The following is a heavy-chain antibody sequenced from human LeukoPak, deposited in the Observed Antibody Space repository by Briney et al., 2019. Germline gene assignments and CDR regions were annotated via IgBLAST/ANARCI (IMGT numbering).Heavy chain of an antibody. V-gene: IGHV3-74*01. Sequence: GGSLRLSCAASGFTFSSYWMHWVRQAPGKGLVWASRVKSDGTGTTYADPVEGRFTISRDNAKNTVYLQMNSLRAEDTAIYYRIRTLIVATSPYMDVWGKGTTVTVSS. CDR1: GFTFSSYW. CDR3: IRTLIVATSPYMDV. D-gene: IGHD5-12*01. J-gene: IGHJ6*03. CDR2: VKSDGTGT.